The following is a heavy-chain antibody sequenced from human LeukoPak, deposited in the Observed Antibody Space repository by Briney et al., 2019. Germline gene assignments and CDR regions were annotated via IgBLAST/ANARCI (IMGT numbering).Heavy chain of an antibody. D-gene: IGHD5-18*01. J-gene: IGHJ4*02. V-gene: IGHV3-21*01. CDR1: GFTFSSYE. Sequence: PGGSLRLSCAASGFTFSSYEMNWVRQAPGKGLEWVSSISSSSSYIYYADSVKGRFTISRDNSKNTLYLQMNSLRAEDTAVYYCARGGHSYALDYWGQGTLVTVSS. CDR3: ARGGHSYALDY. CDR2: ISSSSSYI.